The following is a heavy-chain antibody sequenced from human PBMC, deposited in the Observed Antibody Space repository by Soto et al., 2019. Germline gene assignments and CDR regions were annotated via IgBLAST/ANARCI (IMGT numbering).Heavy chain of an antibody. Sequence: SETLSLTCTVSGGSVSSGSYYWSWIRQPPGKGLEWIGYIYYSGSTNYNPSLKSRVTISVDTSKNQFSLKLSSVTAADTAVYYCARFSVVVGGNYYYGMDVWGQGTTVTVSS. CDR1: GGSVSSGSYY. D-gene: IGHD2-15*01. CDR3: ARFSVVVGGNYYYGMDV. V-gene: IGHV4-61*01. J-gene: IGHJ6*02. CDR2: IYYSGST.